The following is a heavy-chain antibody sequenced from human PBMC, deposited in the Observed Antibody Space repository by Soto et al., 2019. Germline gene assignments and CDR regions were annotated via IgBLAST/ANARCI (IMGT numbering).Heavy chain of an antibody. J-gene: IGHJ4*02. D-gene: IGHD6-6*01. CDR3: ARYTLAARRPYYFDY. Sequence: GESLKISFKGSGYSFTSYWIGWVRQMPGKGLEWMGIIYPGDSDTRYSPSFQGQVTISADKSISTAYLQWSSLKASDTAMYYCARYTLAARRPYYFDYWGQGTLVTVSS. CDR2: IYPGDSDT. V-gene: IGHV5-51*01. CDR1: GYSFTSYW.